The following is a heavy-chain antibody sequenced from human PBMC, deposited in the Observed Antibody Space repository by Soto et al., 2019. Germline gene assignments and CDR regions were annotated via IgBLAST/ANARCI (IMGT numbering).Heavy chain of an antibody. D-gene: IGHD2-21*01. CDR2: IYHSGST. Sequence: TLSLTCAVSGGSISSTNWWSWVRQPPGKGLEWIGEIYHSGSTFYADSVKGRFTISRDNPKNTLYLQMNSLRAEDTAVYYCAKFRGAPRSSYYFDYWGQGTLVTVSS. CDR1: GGSISSTNW. V-gene: IGHV4-4*02. J-gene: IGHJ4*02. CDR3: AKFRGAPRSSYYFDY.